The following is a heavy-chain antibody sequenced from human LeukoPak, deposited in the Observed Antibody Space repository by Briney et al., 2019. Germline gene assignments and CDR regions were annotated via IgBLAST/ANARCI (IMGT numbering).Heavy chain of an antibody. Sequence: SVKVSCKASGGTFSSYAISWVRQAPGQGLEWMGGIIPIFGTANYAQKFQGRVTITADKSTSTAYMELSSLRSEDAAVYYCASTLSYYYDSSGYYPLDYWGQGTLVTVSS. J-gene: IGHJ4*02. CDR3: ASTLSYYYDSSGYYPLDY. V-gene: IGHV1-69*06. CDR2: IIPIFGTA. CDR1: GGTFSSYA. D-gene: IGHD3-22*01.